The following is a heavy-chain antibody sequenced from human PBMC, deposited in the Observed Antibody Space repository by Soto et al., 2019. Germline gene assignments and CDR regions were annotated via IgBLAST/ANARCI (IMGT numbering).Heavy chain of an antibody. J-gene: IGHJ6*02. CDR3: ARARLIWSGYYRYYYYGMDV. CDR2: INHSGST. CDR1: GGSFSCYY. Sequence: SETLFLTCAVYGGSFSCYYWIWIRQPPGKGLEWIGEINHSGSTNYNPSLKSRVTISVDTSKNQFSLKLSSVTAADTAAYYCARARLIWSGYYRYYYYGMDVWGQGTTVTVSS. D-gene: IGHD3-3*01. V-gene: IGHV4-34*01.